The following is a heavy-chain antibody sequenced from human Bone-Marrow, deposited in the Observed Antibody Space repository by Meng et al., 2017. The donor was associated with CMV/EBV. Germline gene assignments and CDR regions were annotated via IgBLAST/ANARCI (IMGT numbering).Heavy chain of an antibody. CDR1: GDSISNYY. J-gene: IGHJ5*02. Sequence: SETLSLTCTVSGDSISNYYWSWIRQPPGRGLEWIGYIYYSGRTNYSPSLESRATISIDTSKNQFSLKLTSVTAADTAVYYCAKVPSGLAGRPWWFGPWGQGTLVTGSS. D-gene: IGHD6-6*01. CDR2: IYYSGRT. V-gene: IGHV4-59*01. CDR3: AKVPSGLAGRPWWFGP.